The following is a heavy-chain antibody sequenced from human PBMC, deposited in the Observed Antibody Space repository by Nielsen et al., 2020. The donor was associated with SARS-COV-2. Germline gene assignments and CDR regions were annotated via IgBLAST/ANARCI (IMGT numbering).Heavy chain of an antibody. CDR1: GFIFSSYW. J-gene: IGHJ2*01. CDR3: ARCRRPYQLFSGDYYWYFDL. V-gene: IGHV3-7*01. CDR2: IKHDGSEK. D-gene: IGHD4-17*01. Sequence: GGSLRLSCTASGFIFSSYWMSWVRQAPGKGLEWVANIKHDGSEKDYVDSVKGRFTISRDNAKNSLYLQMSTLMAEDTAVYYCARCRRPYQLFSGDYYWYFDLWGRGTLVTVSS.